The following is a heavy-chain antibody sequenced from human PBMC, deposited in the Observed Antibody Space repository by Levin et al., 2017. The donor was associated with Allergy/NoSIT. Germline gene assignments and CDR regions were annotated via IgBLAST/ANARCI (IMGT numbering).Heavy chain of an antibody. CDR2: IYYSGST. CDR3: ARLEDSGFRY. D-gene: IGHD6-19*01. Sequence: SETLSLTCTVSGGSISSYYWSWIRQPPGKGLEWIGYIYYSGSTNYNPSLKSRVTISVDTSKNQFSLKLSSVTAADTAVYYCARLEDSGFRYWGQGTLVTVSS. J-gene: IGHJ4*02. CDR1: GGSISSYY. V-gene: IGHV4-59*01.